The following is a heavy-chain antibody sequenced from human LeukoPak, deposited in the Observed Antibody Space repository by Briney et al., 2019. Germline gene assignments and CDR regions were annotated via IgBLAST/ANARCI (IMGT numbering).Heavy chain of an antibody. D-gene: IGHD2-21*01. Sequence: ASVKVSCKASGYTFTSYDVNWVRQATGQGLEWMGWMNPDSGNTGYAQKFQGRVTMTRNTSISTAYMELSSLRSEDTAVYYCARGLVWPEAQTDYWGQGTLVTVSS. V-gene: IGHV1-8*01. CDR3: ARGLVWPEAQTDY. CDR1: GYTFTSYD. CDR2: MNPDSGNT. J-gene: IGHJ4*02.